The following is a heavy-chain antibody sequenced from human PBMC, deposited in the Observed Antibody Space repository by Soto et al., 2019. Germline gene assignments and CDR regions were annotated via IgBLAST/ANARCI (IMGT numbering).Heavy chain of an antibody. V-gene: IGHV4-31*03. CDR2: IYYSGST. J-gene: IGHJ6*02. Sequence: TSETLSLTCTVSGGSISSGGYYWSWIRQHPGKGLEWIGYIYYSGSTYYNPSLKSRVTISVDTSKNQFSLKLSSVTAADTAVYYCARDRRGVAAPYYYYGMDVGGQGTRVTV. CDR3: ARDRRGVAAPYYYYGMDV. D-gene: IGHD2-15*01. CDR1: GGSISSGGYY.